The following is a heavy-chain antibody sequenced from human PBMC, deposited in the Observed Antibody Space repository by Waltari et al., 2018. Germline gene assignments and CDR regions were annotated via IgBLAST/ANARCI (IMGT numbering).Heavy chain of an antibody. J-gene: IGHJ4*02. V-gene: IGHV4-59*01. Sequence: QVQLQESGPGLVKPSETLSLTCTVSVGSISSYYWSWIRQPPGKGLEWIGYIYSSGSTNYNPSLKSRVIISVDTSKNQFSLKVRSMTAADTAVYYCARDRGYQDYWGQGTLVTVSS. D-gene: IGHD3-10*01. CDR2: IYSSGST. CDR1: VGSISSYY. CDR3: ARDRGYQDY.